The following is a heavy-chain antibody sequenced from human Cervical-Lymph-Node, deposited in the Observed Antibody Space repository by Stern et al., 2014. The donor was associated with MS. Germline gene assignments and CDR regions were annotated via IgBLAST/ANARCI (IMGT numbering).Heavy chain of an antibody. D-gene: IGHD1-14*01. CDR2: IYPGDSDN. CDR1: GYNFNSFY. CDR3: ARHKARSLSEPFEY. J-gene: IGHJ4*02. Sequence: VQLVQSGAEVKKPGESLKISCKTSGYNFNSFYIGWVRQMPGKGLAHMGIIYPGDSDNRYSPSLEGQLPITADKSISPAYLHLSSLRASDSAIYYCARHKARSLSEPFEYWGQGTQVTVSS. V-gene: IGHV5-51*01.